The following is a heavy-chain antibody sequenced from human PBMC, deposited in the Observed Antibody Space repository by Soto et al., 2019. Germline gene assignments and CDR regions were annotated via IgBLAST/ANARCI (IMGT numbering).Heavy chain of an antibody. Sequence: KVSCNASGGNFSSYSISWGRHDPGEGLVWMMGIIPIFGTANYAQKVQGTVTITAVEATGTAYMEQSRMRSEDTAVYYCASGRGRCTNGVCHSARDYYYYYGMDVWGQGTTVTVSS. V-gene: IGHV1-69*01. J-gene: IGHJ6*02. CDR2: IIPIFGTA. CDR3: ASGRGRCTNGVCHSARDYYYYYGMDV. CDR1: GGNFSSYS. D-gene: IGHD2-8*01.